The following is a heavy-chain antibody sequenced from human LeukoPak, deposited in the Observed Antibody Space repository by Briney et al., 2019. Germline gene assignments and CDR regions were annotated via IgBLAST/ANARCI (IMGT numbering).Heavy chain of an antibody. CDR3: ARDHGYGSYQYYFDY. V-gene: IGHV1-69*13. CDR1: GGTFSSYA. CDR2: IIPIFGTA. D-gene: IGHD1-26*01. Sequence: SVTVSCTASGGTFSSYAISWVRQAPGQGLEWMGGIIPIFGTANYAQKFQGRVTITAGGSTSTAYMELSSLRSEDTAVYYCARDHGYGSYQYYFDYWGQGTLVTVSS. J-gene: IGHJ4*02.